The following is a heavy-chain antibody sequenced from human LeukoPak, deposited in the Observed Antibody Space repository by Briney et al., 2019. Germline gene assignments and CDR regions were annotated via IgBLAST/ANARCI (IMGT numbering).Heavy chain of an antibody. D-gene: IGHD6-13*01. CDR1: GYTFTSYG. CDR3: ARVGAAADLGY. Sequence: ASVKVSCKASGYTFTSYGISWVRQAPGQGLEWMGWISAYNGNTNYAQKLQGRVTMTTDTSTSTAYMELSSLRSEDMAVYYCARVGAAADLGYWGQGTLVTVSS. CDR2: ISAYNGNT. J-gene: IGHJ4*02. V-gene: IGHV1-18*03.